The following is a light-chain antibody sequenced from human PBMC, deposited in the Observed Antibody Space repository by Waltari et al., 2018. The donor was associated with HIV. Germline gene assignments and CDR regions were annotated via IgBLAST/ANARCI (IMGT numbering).Light chain of an antibody. CDR1: PSVSSY. Sequence: EIVLTQSPATLSLYTGKRATLSCRASPSVSSYLAWYQQQPGQDPRPLICDASNRVTGIPARFSVSGSGTDFTLTISSLEPEDFAVYFCQQRSNWPRTFGGGTKVEIK. CDR2: DAS. V-gene: IGKV3-11*01. CDR3: QQRSNWPRT. J-gene: IGKJ4*01.